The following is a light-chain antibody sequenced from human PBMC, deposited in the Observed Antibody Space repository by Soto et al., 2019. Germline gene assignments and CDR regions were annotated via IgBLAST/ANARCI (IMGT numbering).Light chain of an antibody. Sequence: DIVLTQSPGTLSLSPGERATRSCRARQSVSSSSYLAWYQQKPGQAPSLLIYGASSRATGIPARFSGSGSAADFTLTTSRLEPKELAVDYWRQYCSSPSYTFGRGTKLEI. J-gene: IGKJ2*01. CDR2: GAS. CDR1: QSVSSSSY. V-gene: IGKV3-20*01. CDR3: RQYCSSPSYT.